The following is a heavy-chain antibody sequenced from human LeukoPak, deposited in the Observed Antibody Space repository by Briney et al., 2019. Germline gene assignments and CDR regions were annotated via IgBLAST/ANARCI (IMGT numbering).Heavy chain of an antibody. CDR1: GYTFTSYY. D-gene: IGHD2-15*01. CDR3: ARFSPGGGPYFAY. V-gene: IGHV1-46*01. CDR2: INPSSGST. Sequence: GASVKVSCKASGYTFTSYYIHWVRQAPGQGLEWMGIINPSSGSTSYAQKFQGRVTMTRDTATSTVYLELSSLRSEDTAVYYCARFSPGGGPYFAYWGQGTLVTVSS. J-gene: IGHJ4*02.